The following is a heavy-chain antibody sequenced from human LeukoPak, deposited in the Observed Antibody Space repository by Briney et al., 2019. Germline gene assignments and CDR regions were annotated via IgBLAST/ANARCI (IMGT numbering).Heavy chain of an antibody. CDR2: IYSGGST. CDR3: ARRGDGGRSFDY. D-gene: IGHD4-23*01. CDR1: GFTVSTNY. Sequence: PGGSLRLSCAASGFTVSTNYMSWVRQAPGKGLEWVSIIYSGGSTYYADSVKGRFTISRDNSKNTLYLQVNSLRAEDTALYYRARRGDGGRSFDYWGQGTLVTVSS. V-gene: IGHV3-53*01. J-gene: IGHJ4*02.